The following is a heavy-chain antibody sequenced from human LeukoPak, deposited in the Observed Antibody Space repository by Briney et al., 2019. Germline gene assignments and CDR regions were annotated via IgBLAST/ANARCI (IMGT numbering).Heavy chain of an antibody. J-gene: IGHJ6*03. Sequence: GGSLRLSCAASGFTFSSYSMNWVRQAPGKGLEWVSSISSSSSYIYYADSVKGRFTISRDNSYNTVSLQMNSLRDEDTGVYFCAKGLRTGVGPYMGYHYYMDVWGKGATVTVSS. D-gene: IGHD3-16*01. CDR3: AKGLRTGVGPYMGYHYYMDV. CDR1: GFTFSSYS. V-gene: IGHV3-21*04. CDR2: ISSSSSYI.